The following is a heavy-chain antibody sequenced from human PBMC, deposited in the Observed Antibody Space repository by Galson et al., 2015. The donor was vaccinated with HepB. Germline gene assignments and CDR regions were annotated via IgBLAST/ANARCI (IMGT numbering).Heavy chain of an antibody. CDR1: GFTFSNYN. CDR2: ISSSSDYT. D-gene: IGHD7-27*01. V-gene: IGHV3-21*01. CDR3: VRDPPLGTPFDH. Sequence: SLRLSCAASGFTFSNYNLNWVRQAPGKGLEWVASISSSSDYTYYADSLKGRFTISRDNAKSSLYLQMNSLRPEDTAVYYCVRDPPLGTPFDHWGQGTLVTVSS. J-gene: IGHJ4*02.